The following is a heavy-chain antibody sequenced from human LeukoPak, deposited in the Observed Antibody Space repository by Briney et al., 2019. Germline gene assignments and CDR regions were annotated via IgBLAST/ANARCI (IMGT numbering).Heavy chain of an antibody. D-gene: IGHD6-6*01. CDR2: IRYDGSNK. V-gene: IGHV3-30*02. CDR1: GFTFSSYG. CDR3: AKGGQLVRLNYYYYMDV. J-gene: IGHJ6*03. Sequence: GGSLRLSRAASGFTFSSYGMHWVRQAPGKGLEWVAFIRYDGSNKYYADSVKGRFTISRDNSKNTLYLQMNSLRADDTAVYYCAKGGQLVRLNYYYYMDVWGKGTTVTVSS.